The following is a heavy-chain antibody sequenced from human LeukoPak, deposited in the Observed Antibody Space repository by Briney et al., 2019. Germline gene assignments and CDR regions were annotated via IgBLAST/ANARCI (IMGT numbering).Heavy chain of an antibody. CDR1: GGSFSGYY. D-gene: IGHD6-19*01. CDR2: INHSGST. CDR3: ARHGRYHAFDI. J-gene: IGHJ3*02. Sequence: SETLSLTCAVYGGSFSGYYWSWIRQPPGKGLEWIGEINHSGSTNYNPSLKSRVTISVDTSKNQFSLKLSSVTAADTAVYYCARHGRYHAFDIWGQGTMVTVSS. V-gene: IGHV4-34*01.